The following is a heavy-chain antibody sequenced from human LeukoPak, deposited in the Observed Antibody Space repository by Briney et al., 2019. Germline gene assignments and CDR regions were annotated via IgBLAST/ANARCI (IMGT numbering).Heavy chain of an antibody. D-gene: IGHD6-19*01. V-gene: IGHV4-34*01. CDR3: AEGGQWLRV. Sequence: SETLSLTCAVYGGSFSGYYWSWIRQPPGKGPEWIGEINHSGSTNYNPSLKSRVTMSVDTSKNQFSLKLSSVTAADTAVYYCAEGGQWLRVWGQGTLVTVSS. CDR1: GGSFSGYY. CDR2: INHSGST. J-gene: IGHJ4*02.